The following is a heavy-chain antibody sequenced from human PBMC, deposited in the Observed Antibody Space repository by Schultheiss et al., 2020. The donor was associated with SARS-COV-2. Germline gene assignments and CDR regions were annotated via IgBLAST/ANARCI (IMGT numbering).Heavy chain of an antibody. J-gene: IGHJ4*02. D-gene: IGHD4-23*01. Sequence: ASVKVSCKASGYTFTSYGISWVRQAPGQGLEWMGWMNPKSGNTGYAQKFQGRVTMTRDISKSTAYMELGRLTSDDTAVYYCAREVDNGGLGGQRFIDYWGQGTRGTVLL. CDR3: AREVDNGGLGGQRFIDY. CDR1: GYTFTSYG. CDR2: MNPKSGNT. V-gene: IGHV1-8*02.